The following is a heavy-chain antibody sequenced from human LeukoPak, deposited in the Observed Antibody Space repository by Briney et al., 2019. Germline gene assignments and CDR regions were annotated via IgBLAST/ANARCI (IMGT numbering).Heavy chain of an antibody. CDR1: GFTFSSYS. D-gene: IGHD4-23*01. CDR3: ARAHNSYAILYYGMDV. CDR2: ISSSSSTI. Sequence: GGSLRLSCAASGFTFSSYSMNWVRQAPGKGLEWVSYISSSSSTIYYADSVKGRFTISRDNAKNSLYLQLTSLRAEDTAVYYCARAHNSYAILYYGMDVWGQGTTVTVSS. J-gene: IGHJ6*02. V-gene: IGHV3-48*04.